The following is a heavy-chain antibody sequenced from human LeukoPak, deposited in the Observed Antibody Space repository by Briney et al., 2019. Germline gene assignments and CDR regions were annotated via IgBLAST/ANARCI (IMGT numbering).Heavy chain of an antibody. Sequence: GGTLRLSCAASGFTFSSYGMSWVRQAPGKGLEWVSAIDRSGRNTHYADSVKGRFTISRDNSKNTLILQINSLRVEDTAVYYCAKDTPTTGYHLDSWGQGTLVTVSS. CDR2: IDRSGRNT. CDR3: AKDTPTTGYHLDS. J-gene: IGHJ4*02. CDR1: GFTFSSYG. V-gene: IGHV3-23*01. D-gene: IGHD1-1*01.